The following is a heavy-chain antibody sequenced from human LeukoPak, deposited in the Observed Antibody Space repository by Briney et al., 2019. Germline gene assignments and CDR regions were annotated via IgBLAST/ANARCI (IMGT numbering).Heavy chain of an antibody. CDR2: IYTSGST. Sequence: SETLSLTCTVSGGSISSYYWSWIRQPAGKGLEWIGRIYTSGSTNYNPSLKSRVTISVDTSKNQFSLKLSSVTAADTAVYYCARRGYSGYGPFFDYWGQGTLVTVSS. J-gene: IGHJ4*02. D-gene: IGHD5-12*01. V-gene: IGHV4-4*07. CDR3: ARRGYSGYGPFFDY. CDR1: GGSISSYY.